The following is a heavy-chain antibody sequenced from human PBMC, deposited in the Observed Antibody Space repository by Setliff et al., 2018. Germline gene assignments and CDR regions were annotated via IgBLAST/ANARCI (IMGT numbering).Heavy chain of an antibody. CDR1: GFTFSSYG. Sequence: LRLSCAASGFTFSSYGMNWVRQAPGKGLEWLSYISSSSTTIYYADSVKGRFTISRDNAKNSLYLQINSLRADDTAVYYCARMGDYDPYYFDSWGQGTLVTVS. CDR3: ARMGDYDPYYFDS. D-gene: IGHD4-17*01. J-gene: IGHJ4*02. V-gene: IGHV3-48*01. CDR2: ISSSSTTI.